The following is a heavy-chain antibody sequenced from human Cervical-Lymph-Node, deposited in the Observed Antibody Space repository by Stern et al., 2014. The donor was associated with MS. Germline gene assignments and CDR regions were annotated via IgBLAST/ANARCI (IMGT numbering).Heavy chain of an antibody. J-gene: IGHJ4*02. D-gene: IGHD3-10*01. Sequence: QVQLQESGPGLVKPSQTLSLTCTVSGGSISSGDYYWSWLRQPPGKGLEWIGYISYSGSTYYNPSLKSRGTISVDTSKNQFSLKLSSVTAADTAMYYCARDRGYYFDYWGQGTLVTVSS. CDR1: GGSISSGDYY. CDR2: ISYSGST. V-gene: IGHV4-30-4*01. CDR3: ARDRGYYFDY.